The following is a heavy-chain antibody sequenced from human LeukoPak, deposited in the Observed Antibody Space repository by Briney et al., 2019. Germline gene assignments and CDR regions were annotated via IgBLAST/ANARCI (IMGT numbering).Heavy chain of an antibody. J-gene: IGHJ4*02. D-gene: IGHD1-7*01. Sequence: ASVTVSCKASGYTFTTYAISWVRQAPGQGLEWMGWTSPNIGETNFLQSFQGRVSVTTDTSTSTVYVELRSLRSDDTAVYYCARDRLEGMQELVYADYWGQGTLVTVSS. CDR2: TSPNIGET. CDR3: ARDRLEGMQELVYADY. CDR1: GYTFTTYA. V-gene: IGHV1-18*01.